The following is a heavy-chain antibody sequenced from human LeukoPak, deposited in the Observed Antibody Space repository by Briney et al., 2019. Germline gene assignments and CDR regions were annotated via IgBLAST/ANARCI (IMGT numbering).Heavy chain of an antibody. V-gene: IGHV3-30-3*01. CDR3: ARYIGRAFDI. Sequence: GRSLRLSCAASGFTFSSYAMHWVRQAPGKGLEWVAVISYDGSNKYYADSVKGRFTISRDNSKNTLYLQMNSLRAEDTAVYYCARYIGRAFDIWGQGTMVTVSS. D-gene: IGHD5-12*01. CDR1: GFTFSSYA. CDR2: ISYDGSNK. J-gene: IGHJ3*02.